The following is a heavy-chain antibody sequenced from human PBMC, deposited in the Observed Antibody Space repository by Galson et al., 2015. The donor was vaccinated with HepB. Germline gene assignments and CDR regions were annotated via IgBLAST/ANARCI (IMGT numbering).Heavy chain of an antibody. Sequence: SVKVSCKASGYTFTSYGISWVRQAPGQGLEWMGWISAYNGNTNYAQKLQGRVTMTTDTSTSTAYMELSSLRSEDTAVYYCARGGSGSDYGDYALFDYWGQGTLVTVSS. J-gene: IGHJ4*02. D-gene: IGHD4-17*01. CDR2: ISAYNGNT. CDR1: GYTFTSYG. CDR3: ARGGSGSDYGDYALFDY. V-gene: IGHV1-18*04.